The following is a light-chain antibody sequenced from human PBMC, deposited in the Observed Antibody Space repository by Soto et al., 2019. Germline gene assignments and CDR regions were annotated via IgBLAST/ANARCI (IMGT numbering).Light chain of an antibody. CDR1: PGISNY. J-gene: IGKJ4*02. V-gene: IGKV1-27*01. CDR2: ASS. Sequence: DIQMTQSPSSLSASVGDRVSITCRASPGISNYLAWYQQKPGKVPKLLIYASSTLRSGVPRWVSGSGSGTDFTITISWLQPEEVTTYYCLRYNWDRLTFGGGNNVEIK. CDR3: LRYNWDRLT.